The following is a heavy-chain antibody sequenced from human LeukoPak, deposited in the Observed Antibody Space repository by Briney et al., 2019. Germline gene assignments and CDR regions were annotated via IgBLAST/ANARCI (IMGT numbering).Heavy chain of an antibody. CDR2: IIPILGIA. D-gene: IGHD3-22*01. CDR1: GGTFSSYA. Sequence: ASVKVSCKASGGTFSSYAISWVRQAPGQGLEWMGRIIPILGIANYAQKFQGRVTITADKSTSTAYMELSSLRSEDTAVYYCARAPYYDSSGYFSGAFDYWGQGTLVTVSP. J-gene: IGHJ4*02. V-gene: IGHV1-69*04. CDR3: ARAPYYDSSGYFSGAFDY.